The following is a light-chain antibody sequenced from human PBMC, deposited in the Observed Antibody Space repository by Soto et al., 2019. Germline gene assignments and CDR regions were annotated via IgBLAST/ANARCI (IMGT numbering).Light chain of an antibody. CDR1: QDITNF. J-gene: IGKJ1*01. V-gene: IGKV1-33*01. CDR2: AAS. Sequence: DIQMTQSPSSLSASVGDRVTITCQASQDITNFLNWYQQKSGKAPKLLIYAASNLEPGVPSRFSGGGSGTDFPFTISSLQPEDIATYYCQQYDLFPWTFGQGTQVEIK. CDR3: QQYDLFPWT.